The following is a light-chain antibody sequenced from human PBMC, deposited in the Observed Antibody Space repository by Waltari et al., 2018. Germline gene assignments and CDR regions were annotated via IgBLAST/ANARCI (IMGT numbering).Light chain of an antibody. CDR2: VNSDGSH. J-gene: IGLJ3*02. CDR3: QTGGHGTWV. V-gene: IGLV4-69*01. Sequence: QLVLTQSPSASASLGASVKLTCTLNSGHSSNVAAWLQQQPVKCPRYLMQVNSDGSHSKGDEIPVRFSGSSSGAERYLTISSVQSEDEADYYCQTGGHGTWVFGGGTKLTVL. CDR1: SGHSSNV.